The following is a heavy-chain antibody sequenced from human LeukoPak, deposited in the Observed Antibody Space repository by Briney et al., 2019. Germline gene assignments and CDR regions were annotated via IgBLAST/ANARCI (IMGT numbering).Heavy chain of an antibody. CDR1: VGSIISGDYY. CDR3: ARELSVVVPAATFDYFDY. CDR2: IYYSGST. Sequence: SETLSLTCTVPVGSIISGDYYWSWIRQPPGKGLEWIGYIYYSGSTYYNPSLKSRVTISVDTSKNQFSLKLSSVTAADTAVYYCARELSVVVPAATFDYFDYWGQGTLVTVSS. D-gene: IGHD2-2*01. J-gene: IGHJ4*02. V-gene: IGHV4-30-4*08.